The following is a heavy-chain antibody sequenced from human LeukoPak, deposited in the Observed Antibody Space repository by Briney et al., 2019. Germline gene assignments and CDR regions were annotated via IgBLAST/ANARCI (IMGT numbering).Heavy chain of an antibody. J-gene: IGHJ4*02. D-gene: IGHD5-18*01. CDR3: ARGRDSAMVTN. CDR1: GGSISSGGYY. Sequence: SETLSLTCTVSGGSISSGGYYWSWIRQPPGKGLEWIGEINHSGSTNYNPSLKSRVTISVDTSKNQFSLKLSSVTAADTAVYYCARGRDSAMVTNWGQGTLVTVSS. V-gene: IGHV4-39*07. CDR2: INHSGST.